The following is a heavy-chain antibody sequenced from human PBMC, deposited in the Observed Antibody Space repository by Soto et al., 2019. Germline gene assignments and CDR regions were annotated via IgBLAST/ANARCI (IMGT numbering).Heavy chain of an antibody. D-gene: IGHD2-8*01. CDR2: ISSSSSYI. V-gene: IGHV3-21*01. J-gene: IGHJ3*02. CDR3: ARNPSGLYAIHAAFDI. Sequence: PGGSLRLSCAASGFTFSSYSMNGVRQAPGKGLEWVSSISSSSSYIYYAGSVKGRFTISRDNAKNSLYLQMNSLRAEDTAVYYCARNPSGLYAIHAAFDIWGQGTMVTVSS. CDR1: GFTFSSYS.